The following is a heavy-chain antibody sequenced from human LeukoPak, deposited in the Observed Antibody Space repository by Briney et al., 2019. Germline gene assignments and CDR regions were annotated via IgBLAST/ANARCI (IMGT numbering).Heavy chain of an antibody. D-gene: IGHD3-10*01. CDR3: ARDGMVRGVIIWDAFDI. J-gene: IGHJ3*02. Sequence: GGSLRLSCAASGFTFSSYSMNWVRQAPGKGVEWVSYISSSSSTIYYADSVKGRFTISRDNAKNSLYLQMNSLRDEDTAVYYCARDGMVRGVIIWDAFDIWGQGTMVTVSS. CDR2: ISSSSSTI. CDR1: GFTFSSYS. V-gene: IGHV3-48*02.